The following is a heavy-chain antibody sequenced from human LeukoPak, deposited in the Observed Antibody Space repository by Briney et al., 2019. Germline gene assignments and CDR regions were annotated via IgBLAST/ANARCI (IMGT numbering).Heavy chain of an antibody. CDR2: INHSGST. CDR1: GGSFSGYY. CDR3: ARHVSGCLDY. V-gene: IGHV4-34*01. J-gene: IGHJ4*02. Sequence: SETLSLTCAVYGGSFSGYYWSWIRQPPGKGLEWIGEINHSGSTNYNPSLKSRVTISVDTSKNQFSLKLSSVTAADTAVYYCARHVSGCLDYWGQGTLVTVSS. D-gene: IGHD6-19*01.